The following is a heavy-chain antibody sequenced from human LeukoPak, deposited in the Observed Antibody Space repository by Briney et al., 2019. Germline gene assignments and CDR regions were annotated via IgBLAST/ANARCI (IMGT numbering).Heavy chain of an antibody. CDR1: GGSISSHNW. Sequence: SETLSLTCAVSGGSISSHNWWSWVRQPPGKGLEWIGEIYHSGSTNYDPSLKSRVTISVDKSKNQFSLKLSSVTAADMAVYYCASKVFEGPDYFNYWGQGTLVTVSS. CDR3: ASKVFEGPDYFNY. V-gene: IGHV4-4*02. D-gene: IGHD3-3*01. CDR2: IYHSGST. J-gene: IGHJ4*02.